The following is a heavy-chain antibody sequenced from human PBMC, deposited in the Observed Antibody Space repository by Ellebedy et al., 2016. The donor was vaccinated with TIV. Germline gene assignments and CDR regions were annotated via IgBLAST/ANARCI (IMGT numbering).Heavy chain of an antibody. CDR2: ISSSGSTI. Sequence: GESLKISCAASGFTFSDYYMSWIRQAPGKGLEWVSYISSSGSTIYYADSVKGRFTISRGNAKNSLYLQMNSLRAEDTAVYYCARDYYDSSGPSDCWGQGTLVTVSS. J-gene: IGHJ4*02. CDR1: GFTFSDYY. CDR3: ARDYYDSSGPSDC. V-gene: IGHV3-11*01. D-gene: IGHD3-22*01.